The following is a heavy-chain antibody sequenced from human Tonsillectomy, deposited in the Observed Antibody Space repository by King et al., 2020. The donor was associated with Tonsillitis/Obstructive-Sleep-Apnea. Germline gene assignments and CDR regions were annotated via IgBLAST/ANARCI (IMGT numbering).Heavy chain of an antibody. V-gene: IGHV3-15*01. CDR3: TTGGVTMVQGVIITVAFYI. CDR1: GFTFSNAW. D-gene: IGHD3-10*01. J-gene: IGHJ3*02. CDR2: IKSKTDGGTT. Sequence: VQLVESGGGLVKPGGSLRLSCAASGFTFSNAWMSWVRQAPGKGLEWVGRIKSKTDGGTTDYAAPVKGRFTISRDDSKNTLYLQMNSLKTEETAVYYCTTGGVTMVQGVIITVAFYIWGQGTMVTVSS.